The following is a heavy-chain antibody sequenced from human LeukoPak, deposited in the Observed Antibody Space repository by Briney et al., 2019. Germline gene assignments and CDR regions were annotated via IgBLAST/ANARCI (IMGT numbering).Heavy chain of an antibody. CDR1: GFLFSNYW. D-gene: IGHD1-26*01. Sequence: PGGSLRLSCAASGFLFSNYWMHWVRQAPGKGLVWVSRINSDGSIVNYADSVKGRFTISRDNAKNTLYLRMNSLRVDDTAVYYCARVVSGSYPFDYWGQGTLVPVSS. CDR3: ARVVSGSYPFDY. CDR2: INSDGSIV. V-gene: IGHV3-74*01. J-gene: IGHJ4*02.